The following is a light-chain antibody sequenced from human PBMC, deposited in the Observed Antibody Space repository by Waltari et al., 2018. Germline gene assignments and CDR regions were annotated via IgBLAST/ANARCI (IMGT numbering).Light chain of an antibody. Sequence: EIVLTQSPATLSLSPAERATLSCRASRSVSRSSAWYQQKPGQAPTPLIYDAANRATGMPDRFSGSEAGTDFSLTISRLEPEGFAVYYCQHHVSLPATFGQGTKVEIK. CDR2: DAA. CDR1: RSVSRS. CDR3: QHHVSLPAT. J-gene: IGKJ1*01. V-gene: IGKV3-20*01.